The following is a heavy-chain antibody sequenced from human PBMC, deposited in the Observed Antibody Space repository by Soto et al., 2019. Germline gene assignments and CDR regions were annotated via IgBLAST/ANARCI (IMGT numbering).Heavy chain of an antibody. D-gene: IGHD2-21*02. J-gene: IGHJ5*02. CDR1: GVSISSYY. CDR2: IYYSGST. V-gene: IGHV4-59*01. Sequence: SETLSLTCTASGVSISSYYWRSIRQPPGQGLEWIGYIYYSGSTNYNPSLKSRVTISVDTSKNQSSLKLSCGTAADTAVYYCARVAHGGNSRLNNWYGPWGQGTLGTVSS. CDR3: ARVAHGGNSRLNNWYGP.